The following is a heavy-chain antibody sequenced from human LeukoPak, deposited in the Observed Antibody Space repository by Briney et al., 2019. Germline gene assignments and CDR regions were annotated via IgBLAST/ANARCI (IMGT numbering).Heavy chain of an antibody. CDR3: AREADTILDY. CDR2: ISSSGSTI. CDR1: GFIFSSYE. V-gene: IGHV3-48*03. J-gene: IGHJ4*02. Sequence: GGSLRLSCAASGFIFSSYEMNWVRQAPGKGLEWVSYISSSGSTIYYADSVKGRFTISRDNAKNSLYLQMNSLRAEDTAVYYCAREADTILDYWGQGTLVTVSS. D-gene: IGHD3-3*01.